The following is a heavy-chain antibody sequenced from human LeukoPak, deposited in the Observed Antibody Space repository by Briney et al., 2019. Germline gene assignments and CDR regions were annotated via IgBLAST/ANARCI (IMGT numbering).Heavy chain of an antibody. CDR2: IYYSGST. CDR1: GGSISSYY. J-gene: IGHJ4*02. V-gene: IGHV4-59*01. D-gene: IGHD5-12*01. CDR3: ARVGSGYDSSYYFDY. Sequence: SETLSLTCTVSGGSISSYYWSWIRQPPGKGLEWIGYIYYSGSTNYNPSLKSRVTISVDTSKNQFPLKLSSVTAADTAVYYCARVGSGYDSSYYFDYWGQGTLVTVSS.